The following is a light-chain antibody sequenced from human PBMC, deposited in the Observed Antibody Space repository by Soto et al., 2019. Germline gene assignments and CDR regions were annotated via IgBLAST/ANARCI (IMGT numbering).Light chain of an antibody. CDR3: SSYTSTNSWV. CDR1: SSDFGGYNY. V-gene: IGLV2-14*01. Sequence: QSVLTQSASVSGSPGQSITISCTGTSSDFGGYNYVSWYQQHPGKAPKLIIYDVSNRPSGVSTRFSGSKSGNTASLTISGLQAEDEADYSCSSYTSTNSWVFGGVTKLTVL. J-gene: IGLJ3*02. CDR2: DVS.